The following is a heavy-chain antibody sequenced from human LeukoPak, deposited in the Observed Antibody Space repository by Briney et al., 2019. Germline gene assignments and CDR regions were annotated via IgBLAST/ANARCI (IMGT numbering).Heavy chain of an antibody. V-gene: IGHV3-7*01. D-gene: IGHD1-26*01. CDR1: GFTFSTYW. J-gene: IGHJ4*02. CDR3: ARGGTRRHDH. Sequence: GGSLRLSCAASGFTFSTYWMSWVRQARWKGLEWVANIKEDGSEKYYVDSVKGRFTISRDNANNLVYLQMNSLRAEDTAVYYCARGGTRRHDHWGQGTLVTVSS. CDR2: IKEDGSEK.